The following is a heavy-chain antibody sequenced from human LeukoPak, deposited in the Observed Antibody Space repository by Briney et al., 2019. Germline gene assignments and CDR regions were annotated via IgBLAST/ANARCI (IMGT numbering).Heavy chain of an antibody. D-gene: IGHD4-11*01. CDR3: ARTSYSKNYYYYMDV. CDR1: GGSISSYY. V-gene: IGHV4-4*07. Sequence: SETRSLTCTVSGGSISSYYWSWIRQPAGKGLEWIGRIYTSGSTNYNPSLKSRVTMSVDTSKNQFSLKLSSVTAADTAVYYCARTSYSKNYYYYMDVWGKGTTVTVSS. CDR2: IYTSGST. J-gene: IGHJ6*03.